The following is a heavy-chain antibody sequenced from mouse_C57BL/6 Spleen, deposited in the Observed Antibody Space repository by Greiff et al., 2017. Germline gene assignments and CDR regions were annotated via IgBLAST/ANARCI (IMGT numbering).Heavy chain of an antibody. D-gene: IGHD1-1*01. V-gene: IGHV1-62-2*01. CDR1: GYTFTEST. CDR2: FYPGSGSI. J-gene: IGHJ1*03. Sequence: VQLQQSGAELVKPGASVKLSCKASGYTFTESTIHWVKQRSGQGLEWIGWFYPGSGSIKYNEKFKDKATLTADKSSSTVYMELSRLTSEDSAVXFCARHEDYYGSSYWYFDVWGTGTTVTVSS. CDR3: ARHEDYYGSSYWYFDV.